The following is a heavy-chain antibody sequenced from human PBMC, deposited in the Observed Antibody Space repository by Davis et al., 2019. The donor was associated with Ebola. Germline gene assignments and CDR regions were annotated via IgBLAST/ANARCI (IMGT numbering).Heavy chain of an antibody. V-gene: IGHV3-23*01. CDR1: GFTFSSYA. CDR2: ITGSGGSA. D-gene: IGHD3-10*01. CDR3: AKDSGWFALYAMDV. J-gene: IGHJ6*04. Sequence: GESLKISCGASGFTFSSYAMSWVCQAPGKGLEWVAGITGSGGSAYSADSVKGRFTISRDNSKNTLYLQMNSLRADDTAVYHCAKDSGWFALYAMDVWGKGTPVTVSS.